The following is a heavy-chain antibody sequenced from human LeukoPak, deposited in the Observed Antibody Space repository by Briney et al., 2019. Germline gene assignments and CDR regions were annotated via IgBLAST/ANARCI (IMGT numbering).Heavy chain of an antibody. CDR2: ISGSGGST. Sequence: GGSLRLSCAASGFTFSSYAMSWVRQAPGKGLEWVSAISGSGGSTYYADSVKGRFTISRDNSKNTLYPQMNSLRAEDTAVYYCAKDKPSMDTAMVYYYWGQGTLVTVSS. D-gene: IGHD5-18*01. CDR3: AKDKPSMDTAMVYYY. J-gene: IGHJ4*02. V-gene: IGHV3-23*01. CDR1: GFTFSSYA.